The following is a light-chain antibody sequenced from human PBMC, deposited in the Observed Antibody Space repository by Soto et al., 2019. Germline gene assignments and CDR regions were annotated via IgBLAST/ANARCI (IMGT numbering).Light chain of an antibody. J-gene: IGKJ4*01. CDR2: GAS. CDR1: QSFSSN. V-gene: IGKV3-15*01. CDR3: QQYYNWPLT. Sequence: ELVTTQTPATLSVSPGERATLSCMASQSFSSNVGWYQQKPGQAPRLLIYGASTRDTGIPARFSGSGSGTEFTLTISSLQSEDFAVYYCQQYYNWPLTFGGGTKVDIK.